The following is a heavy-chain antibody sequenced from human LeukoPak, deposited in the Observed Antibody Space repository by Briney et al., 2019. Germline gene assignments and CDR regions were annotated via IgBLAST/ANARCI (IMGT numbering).Heavy chain of an antibody. CDR1: GGSISSSSYY. Sequence: SETLSLTCTVSGGSISSSSYYWGWIRQPPGKGLEWIGSIYYSGSTYYNPSLKSRVTISVDTSKNQFSLKLSSVTAADTAVYYCARLEAVAGTGTDYWGQGTLVTVSS. J-gene: IGHJ4*02. V-gene: IGHV4-39*01. D-gene: IGHD6-19*01. CDR3: ARLEAVAGTGTDY. CDR2: IYYSGST.